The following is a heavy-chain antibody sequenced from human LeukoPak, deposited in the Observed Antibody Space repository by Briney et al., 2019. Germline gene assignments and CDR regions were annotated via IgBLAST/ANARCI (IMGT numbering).Heavy chain of an antibody. J-gene: IGHJ4*02. CDR1: GYSITSGSY. CDR2: IYHGGSS. V-gene: IGHV4-38-2*02. Sequence: SETLSLTCTVSGYSITSGSYWGWIRQPPGKGLEWIGSIYHGGSSYYNPSLKSRATISVDTSKNQFSLKLSSVTAADTAVYYCARNGSSCSSTSCYGTPFDNWGQGALVTVSS. CDR3: ARNGSSCSSTSCYGTPFDN. D-gene: IGHD2-2*01.